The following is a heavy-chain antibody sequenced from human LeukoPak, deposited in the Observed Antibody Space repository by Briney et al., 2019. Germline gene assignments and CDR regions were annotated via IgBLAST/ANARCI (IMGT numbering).Heavy chain of an antibody. D-gene: IGHD5-18*01. CDR2: IYTGGST. V-gene: IGHV4-4*07. J-gene: IGHJ2*01. Sequence: SETLSLTCAVYGGSFSGYYWTWIRQPAGKGLEWIGRIYTGGSTNYNPSLKSRVIISVDTSKNQFSLKLSSVTAADTAVYFCARDVGGYSYGYRPTELYWYFDLWGRGTRVTVSS. CDR1: GGSFSGYY. CDR3: ARDVGGYSYGYRPTELYWYFDL.